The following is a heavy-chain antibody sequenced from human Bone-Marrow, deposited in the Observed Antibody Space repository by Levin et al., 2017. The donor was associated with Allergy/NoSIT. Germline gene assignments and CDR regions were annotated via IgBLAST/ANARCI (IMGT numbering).Heavy chain of an antibody. V-gene: IGHV3-23*01. CDR1: GFTFYNYA. Sequence: PGGSLRLSCAASGFTFYNYAMSWVRQPPGKGLEWVSAVSGSADYTYYADSVKGRFTISRDNSKNTVHLQMDSLRAEDTGIYYCAKEITAIEDWGQGTLVTVSS. CDR2: VSGSADYT. J-gene: IGHJ4*02. D-gene: IGHD2-21*01. CDR3: AKEITAIED.